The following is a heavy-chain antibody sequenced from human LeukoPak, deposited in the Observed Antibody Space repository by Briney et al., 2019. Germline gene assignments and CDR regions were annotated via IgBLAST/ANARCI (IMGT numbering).Heavy chain of an antibody. CDR3: ARGEIVEMATIDY. V-gene: IGHV1-69*04. D-gene: IGHD5-24*01. Sequence: ASVKVSCKASGGTFSSYAISRVRQAPGQGLEWMGRIIPIFGIANYAQKFQGRVTITADKSTSTAYMELSSLRSEDTAVYYCARGEIVEMATIDYWGQGTLVTVSS. CDR2: IIPIFGIA. J-gene: IGHJ4*02. CDR1: GGTFSSYA.